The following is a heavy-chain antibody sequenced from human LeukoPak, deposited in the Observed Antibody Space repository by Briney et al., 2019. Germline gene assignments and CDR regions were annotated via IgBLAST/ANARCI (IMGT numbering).Heavy chain of an antibody. V-gene: IGHV1-18*01. D-gene: IGHD1-1*01. J-gene: IGHJ4*02. CDR1: GFVFTGYG. CDR2: ISANDGKT. CDR3: ARELHVERDDY. Sequence: ASVKVSCKASGFVFTGYGFTWVRQAPGQGLEWMGWISANDGKTHYSERHQGRVTMTTGTVTSTAYMELRSLRSDDTAVYYCARELHVERDDYWGQGTLVTVSS.